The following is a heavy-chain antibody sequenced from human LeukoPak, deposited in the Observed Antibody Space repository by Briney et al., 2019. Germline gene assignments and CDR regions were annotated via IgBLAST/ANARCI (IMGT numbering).Heavy chain of an antibody. J-gene: IGHJ4*02. CDR1: GYTFTSYR. D-gene: IGHD6-13*01. CDR2: ISAYNGNT. CDR3: ARVPAAAGSCFDY. Sequence: ASVKVSCKASGYTFTSYRISWVRQAPGQGLEWMGWISAYNGNTNYAQKFRGRVTMTTDTSTSTAYMELRSLRSADTAVYYCARVPAAAGSCFDYWGQGTLVTVSS. V-gene: IGHV1-18*01.